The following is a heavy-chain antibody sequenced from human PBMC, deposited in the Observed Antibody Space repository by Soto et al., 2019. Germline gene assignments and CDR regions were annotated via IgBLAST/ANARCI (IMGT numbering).Heavy chain of an antibody. J-gene: IGHJ4*02. CDR1: GYTFTGYY. V-gene: IGHV1-2*02. Sequence: ASVKVSCKASGYTFTGYYMHWLRQAPGQGLEWMGWINPNSGGANYAQKFQGRVTMTRDTSISTAYMELSRLRSDDTAVYYCARVDCTNGVCYTKYFDYWGQGTLVTV. CDR3: ARVDCTNGVCYTKYFDY. CDR2: INPNSGGA. D-gene: IGHD2-8*01.